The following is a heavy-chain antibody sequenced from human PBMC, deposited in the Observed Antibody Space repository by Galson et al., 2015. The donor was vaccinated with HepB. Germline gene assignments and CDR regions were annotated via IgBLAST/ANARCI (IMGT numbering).Heavy chain of an antibody. V-gene: IGHV3-49*04. Sequence: SLRLSCAASGFTFGDYAVTWVRQAPGKGLEWVGFIRSKGYSGTIEYAASVKGRFTISRDDSNGIAYLQMYSLKIEDTAVYYCTRSIPGDSWSGYFHDFWGQGTLVTVSS. CDR3: TRSIPGDSWSGYFHDF. D-gene: IGHD3-3*01. CDR2: IRSKGYSGTI. CDR1: GFTFGDYA. J-gene: IGHJ4*02.